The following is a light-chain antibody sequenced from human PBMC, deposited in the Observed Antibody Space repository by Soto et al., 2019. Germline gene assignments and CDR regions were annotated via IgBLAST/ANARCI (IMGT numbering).Light chain of an antibody. Sequence: DIQMTQFPSSLSASVGDRVTITCRASQGIRNDLGWYQQKPVKAPKRLIYAASSLQSCVPSRFSCSGSGTEFTLAISSLQPEYSSALYCLQLRTYPLPFGQGTKVEIK. CDR3: LQLRTYPLP. CDR1: QGIRND. CDR2: AAS. V-gene: IGKV1-17*01. J-gene: IGKJ1*01.